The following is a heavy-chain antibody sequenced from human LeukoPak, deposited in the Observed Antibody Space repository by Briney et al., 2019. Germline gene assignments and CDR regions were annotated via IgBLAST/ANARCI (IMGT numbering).Heavy chain of an antibody. Sequence: ASVKVSCKASGYTFTGYYMHWVRQAPGQGLEWMGWINPNSGGTNYAQKFQGRVTMTRDTSISTAYMELSRLRSDDTAVYYCASWGHHRRVVLAARNYWGQGTLVTVSS. CDR2: INPNSGGT. J-gene: IGHJ4*02. CDR1: GYTFTGYY. D-gene: IGHD2-15*01. CDR3: ASWGHHRRVVLAARNY. V-gene: IGHV1-2*02.